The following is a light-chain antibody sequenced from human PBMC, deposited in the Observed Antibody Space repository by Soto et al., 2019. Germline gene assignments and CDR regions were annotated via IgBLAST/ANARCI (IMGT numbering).Light chain of an antibody. J-gene: IGLJ1*01. Sequence: QSVLTQPPSVSAAPGQKVTISCSGSSSNIGNNYVSWYQQLPGTAPTLLIYENNKRPSGIPDRFSGSKSGTSATLGITGLQTGDEADYYCGTWDSSLTVYVFATGTKVTVL. CDR3: GTWDSSLTVYV. V-gene: IGLV1-51*02. CDR2: ENN. CDR1: SSNIGNNY.